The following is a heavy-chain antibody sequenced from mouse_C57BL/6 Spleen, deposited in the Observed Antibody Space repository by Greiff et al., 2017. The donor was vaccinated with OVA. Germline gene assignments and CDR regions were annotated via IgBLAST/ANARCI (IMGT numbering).Heavy chain of an antibody. CDR3: ARSPNWDVAMDY. CDR1: GYTFTSYW. Sequence: QLQQPGAELVMPGASVKLSCKASGYTFTSYWMHWVKQRPGQGLEWIGEIDPSDSYTNYNQKFKGKSTLTVDKSSSTAYMQLSSLTSEDSAVYYCARSPNWDVAMDYWGQGTSVTVSS. V-gene: IGHV1-69*01. D-gene: IGHD4-1*01. CDR2: IDPSDSYT. J-gene: IGHJ4*01.